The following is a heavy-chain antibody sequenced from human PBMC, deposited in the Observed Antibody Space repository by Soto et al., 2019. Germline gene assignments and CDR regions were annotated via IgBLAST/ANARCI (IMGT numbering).Heavy chain of an antibody. CDR2: FDPEDGET. Sequence: ASVKVSCKVSGYTLTELSMHWVRQAPGKGLEWMGGFDPEDGETIYAQKFQGRVTMTEDTSTDTAYMELSSLRSGDTAVYYCATAQTDYDILTGHNWFDPWGQGTLVTVSS. D-gene: IGHD3-9*01. CDR1: GYTLTELS. J-gene: IGHJ5*02. V-gene: IGHV1-24*01. CDR3: ATAQTDYDILTGHNWFDP.